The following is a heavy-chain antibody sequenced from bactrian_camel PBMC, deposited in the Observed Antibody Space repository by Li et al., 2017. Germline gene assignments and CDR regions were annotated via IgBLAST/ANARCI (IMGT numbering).Heavy chain of an antibody. V-gene: IGHV3S26*01. CDR3: AAGGGNGAFCYTGERSMDY. D-gene: IGHD2*01. Sequence: HVQLVESGGGSVQAGGSLRVSCAVSGFTYSIYCLGWFRQAPGKEREGVAFIYMSDGSTTYGDSVKGRFTISQDNAKNTLYLQMNSLKPEDTAMYYCAAGGGNGAFCYTGERSMDYWGQGTQVTVS. CDR2: IYMSDGST. J-gene: IGHJ4*01. CDR1: GFTYSIYC.